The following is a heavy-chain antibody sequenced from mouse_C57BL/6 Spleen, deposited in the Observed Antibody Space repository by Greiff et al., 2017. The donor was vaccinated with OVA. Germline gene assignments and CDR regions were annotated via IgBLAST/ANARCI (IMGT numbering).Heavy chain of an antibody. D-gene: IGHD2-4*01. J-gene: IGHJ4*01. CDR1: GYTFTDYY. Sequence: VQLQQSGPVLVKPGASVKMSCKASGYTFTDYYMNWVKQSHGKSLEWIGVINPYNGGTSYNQKFKGKATLTVDKSSSTAYMELNSLTSEDSAVYYCARRDYDYDLYYAMDYWGQGTSVTVSS. CDR3: ARRDYDYDLYYAMDY. CDR2: INPYNGGT. V-gene: IGHV1-19*01.